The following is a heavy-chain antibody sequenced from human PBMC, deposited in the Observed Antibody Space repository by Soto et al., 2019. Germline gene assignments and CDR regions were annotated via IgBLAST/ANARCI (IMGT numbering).Heavy chain of an antibody. CDR1: GFTFSSYG. J-gene: IGHJ4*02. CDR2: ISYDGSNK. CDR3: AKDSTHTSCYYEY. Sequence: GGSLRLSCAASGFTFSSYGMHWVRQAPGKGLEWVAVISYDGSNKYYADSVKGRFTISRDNSKNTLYLQMNSLRAEDTAVYYCAKDSTHTSCYYEYWGQGTLVTVSS. V-gene: IGHV3-30*18. D-gene: IGHD2-2*01.